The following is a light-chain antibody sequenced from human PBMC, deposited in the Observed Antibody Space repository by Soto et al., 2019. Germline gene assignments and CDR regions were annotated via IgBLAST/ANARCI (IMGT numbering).Light chain of an antibody. CDR3: QQYGSSPLT. Sequence: EIVLTQSPGTLSLSPGERATLSCRASQSVSSSYLAWYQQKPGQAPSLLIYGASSRATGIPDRFSGSGSGTDFTLTISRLEPADFAVYYCQQYGSSPLTFGGGTKVEIK. V-gene: IGKV3-20*01. CDR1: QSVSSSY. CDR2: GAS. J-gene: IGKJ4*01.